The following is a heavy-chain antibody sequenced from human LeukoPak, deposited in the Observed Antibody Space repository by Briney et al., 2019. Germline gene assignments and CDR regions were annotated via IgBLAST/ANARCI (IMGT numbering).Heavy chain of an antibody. CDR3: ARGEILAGYYFDY. Sequence: KPSETLSLTCTVSGASIRSGDYYWSWIRQPPGKGLEWIVYIYYSGSTFYNPSLKSRIIMSQDMSKNQFSLKLTSVTAADTAVYFCARGEILAGYYFDYWGQGTLVTVSS. CDR1: GASIRSGDYY. CDR2: IYYSGST. V-gene: IGHV4-30-4*01. D-gene: IGHD3-9*01. J-gene: IGHJ4*02.